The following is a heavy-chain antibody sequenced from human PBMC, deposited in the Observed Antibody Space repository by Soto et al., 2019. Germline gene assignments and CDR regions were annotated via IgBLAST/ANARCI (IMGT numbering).Heavy chain of an antibody. Sequence: PGGSLRLSCAASGIPFSNYALSWVRQAPGKGLEWVSGISGSGRSTYYADPVKGRFTISRDNSKNTLYLQMNSLRAEDTAVYYCAKDFYYDSSGYYYGWFDPWGQGTLVTSPQ. D-gene: IGHD3-22*01. CDR2: ISGSGRST. CDR3: AKDFYYDSSGYYYGWFDP. V-gene: IGHV3-23*01. CDR1: GIPFSNYA. J-gene: IGHJ5*02.